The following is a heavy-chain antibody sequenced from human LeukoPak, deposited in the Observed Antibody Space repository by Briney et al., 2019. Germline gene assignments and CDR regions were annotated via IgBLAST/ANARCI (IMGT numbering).Heavy chain of an antibody. J-gene: IGHJ4*02. D-gene: IGHD1-14*01. Sequence: PSETLSLTCAVYGGSFSGYYRSWIRQPPGKGLEWIGEINHSGSTNYNPSLKSRVTISVDTSKNQFSLKLSSVTAADTAVYYCARGRRVLAYYFDYWGQGTLVTVSS. CDR1: GGSFSGYY. V-gene: IGHV4-34*01. CDR2: INHSGST. CDR3: ARGRRVLAYYFDY.